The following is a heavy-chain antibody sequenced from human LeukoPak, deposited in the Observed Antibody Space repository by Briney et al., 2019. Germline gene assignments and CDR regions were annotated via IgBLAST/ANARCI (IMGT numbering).Heavy chain of an antibody. D-gene: IGHD3-10*01. Sequence: GGSLRLSCAASGFTVSSKYMSWVRQAPGKGLEWVSAIYSADTTYYADSVKGRFTISRDNSKNALFLQMNSLRAEDTAVYYCARGGTSYYPTEWGQGTLVTVSS. J-gene: IGHJ4*02. CDR3: ARGGTSYYPTE. V-gene: IGHV3-66*01. CDR2: IYSADTT. CDR1: GFTVSSKY.